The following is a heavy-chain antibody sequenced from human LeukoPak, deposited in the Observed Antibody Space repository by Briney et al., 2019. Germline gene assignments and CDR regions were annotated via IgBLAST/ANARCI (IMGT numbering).Heavy chain of an antibody. CDR1: GGTFSSYA. V-gene: IGHV1-69*01. J-gene: IGHJ3*02. D-gene: IGHD3-22*01. CDR3: ARVRGPITMIVVVTSGAFDI. CDR2: IIPIFCTA. Sequence: SVKVSCKXSGGTFSSYAISWVRQAPGQGLEWMGGIIPIFCTANYPQKFQGRVTITADESTRTASMELSKLRSEDTAGYYCARVRGPITMIVVVTSGAFDIWGKGTMVTVSS.